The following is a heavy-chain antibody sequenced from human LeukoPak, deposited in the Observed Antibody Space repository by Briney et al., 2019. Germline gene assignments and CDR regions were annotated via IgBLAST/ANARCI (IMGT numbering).Heavy chain of an antibody. Sequence: PGGSLRLSCAASGFTFSSYSMNWVRQAPGKGLEWVSSISSSSSYIYYADSVKGRFTISRDNAKNSLYLQMNSLRAEDTAVYYCAKNRAENGDPDGPDYWGQGTLVTVSS. CDR1: GFTFSSYS. V-gene: IGHV3-21*01. J-gene: IGHJ4*02. CDR3: AKNRAENGDPDGPDY. D-gene: IGHD4-17*01. CDR2: ISSSSSYI.